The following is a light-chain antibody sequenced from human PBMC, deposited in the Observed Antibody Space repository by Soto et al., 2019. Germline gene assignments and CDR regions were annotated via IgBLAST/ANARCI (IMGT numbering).Light chain of an antibody. V-gene: IGKV1-5*03. Sequence: IQMYQSPSTLSASVGDRVTITCRASQSVSSWLAWYQQKPGKAPKLLIYKASSLESGVPSRFSGSGSGTEFTLTISSLQPDDFATYYCQQYNSYSTFGHGTKVDIK. CDR1: QSVSSW. CDR3: QQYNSYST. J-gene: IGKJ1*01. CDR2: KAS.